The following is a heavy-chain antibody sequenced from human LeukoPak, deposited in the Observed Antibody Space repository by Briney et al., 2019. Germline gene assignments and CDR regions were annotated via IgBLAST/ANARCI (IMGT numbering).Heavy chain of an antibody. CDR3: ARGWHGYGGLNDAFDI. CDR2: IYSGGST. J-gene: IGHJ3*02. V-gene: IGHV3-53*01. D-gene: IGHD4-23*01. CDR1: GFTXSXSY. Sequence: GRSLRLSCAASGFTXSXSYMSXXRXXPGKGLEWVSVIYSGGSTYYTDSVKGRFTTSRDNSTNTLYLQMNGLRAEDTAVYYCARGWHGYGGLNDAFDIWGQGTMVTVSS.